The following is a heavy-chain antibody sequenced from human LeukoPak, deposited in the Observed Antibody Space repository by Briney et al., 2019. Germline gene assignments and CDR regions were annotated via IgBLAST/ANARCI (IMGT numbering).Heavy chain of an antibody. D-gene: IGHD3-16*02. J-gene: IGHJ4*02. V-gene: IGHV3-20*04. Sequence: GRSLRLSCAASGFIFDDYGLSWVRQAPGKGLEWVSGINWNGGSTGYADSVKGRFTVSRDNAKNSLYLQMNSLRAEDTALYYCARQNKNDYIWGNYRTNYFDYWGQGTLVTVSS. CDR1: GFIFDDYG. CDR2: INWNGGST. CDR3: ARQNKNDYIWGNYRTNYFDY.